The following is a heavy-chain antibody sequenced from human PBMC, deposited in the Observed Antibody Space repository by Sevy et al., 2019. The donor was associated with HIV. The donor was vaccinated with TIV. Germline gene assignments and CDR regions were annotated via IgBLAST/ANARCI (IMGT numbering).Heavy chain of an antibody. CDR1: GFTFSDYY. D-gene: IGHD3-3*01. CDR3: AGDFWSNEDGMDV. V-gene: IGHV3-11*01. Sequence: GGSLRLSCAASGFTFSDYYMSWIRQAPGKGLEWVSYIVSSGSTIYYGDSVKARFTISRDNAKNSLYLQMKSLRAEDTAVYYCAGDFWSNEDGMDVWGQGTTVTVSS. CDR2: IVSSGSTI. J-gene: IGHJ6*02.